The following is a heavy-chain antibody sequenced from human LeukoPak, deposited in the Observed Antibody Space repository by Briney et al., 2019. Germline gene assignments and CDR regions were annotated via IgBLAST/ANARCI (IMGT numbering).Heavy chain of an antibody. CDR1: GYTFTGYY. CDR3: AREAGAVAGNYYGMDV. D-gene: IGHD6-19*01. V-gene: IGHV1-2*04. Sequence: GAPVKVSCKASGYTFTGYYMHWVRQAPGQGLEWMGWINPNSGGTNYAQKFQGWVTMTRDTSISTAYMELSRLRSDDTAVYYCAREAGAVAGNYYGMDVWGQGTTVTVSS. J-gene: IGHJ6*02. CDR2: INPNSGGT.